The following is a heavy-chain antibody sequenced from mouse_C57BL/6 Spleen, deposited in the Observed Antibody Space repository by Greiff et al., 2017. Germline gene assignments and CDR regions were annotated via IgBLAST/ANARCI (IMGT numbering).Heavy chain of an antibody. CDR2: ISSGSSTA. CDR1: GFTFSDYG. CDR3: ARVEGCAY. J-gene: IGHJ3*01. Sequence: EVKLVESGGGLVKSGGSLKLSCAASGFTFSDYGMHWVRQAQATGLEWVAYISSGSSTANYDDTVTGRFTISRDNAKNTLCLQMTSLRSEDTARYYCARVEGCAYLGQVTLVTVSA. V-gene: IGHV5-17*01.